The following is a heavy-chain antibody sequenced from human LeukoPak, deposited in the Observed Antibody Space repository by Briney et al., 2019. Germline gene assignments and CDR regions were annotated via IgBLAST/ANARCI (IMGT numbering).Heavy chain of an antibody. J-gene: IGHJ4*02. CDR1: GFTFSSYA. Sequence: GGSLRLSCAASGFTFSSYAMSWVRQAPGKGLEWVSAISGSGGSTYYADSVKGRFTISRDNSKNTRYLQMNSLRAEDTAVYYCARVTDSSGYYLVFDYWGQGTLVTVSS. CDR3: ARVTDSSGYYLVFDY. CDR2: ISGSGGST. V-gene: IGHV3-23*01. D-gene: IGHD3-22*01.